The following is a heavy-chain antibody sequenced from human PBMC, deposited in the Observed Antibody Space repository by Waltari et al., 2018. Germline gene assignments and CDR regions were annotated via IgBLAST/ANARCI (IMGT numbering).Heavy chain of an antibody. J-gene: IGHJ4*02. CDR1: GGSFSGYY. V-gene: IGHV4-34*01. CDR2: INQGGNT. CDR3: ARGLVGSSWSGVFDY. D-gene: IGHD6-13*01. Sequence: QVQLQQWGAGLLKPSETLSLTCAVYGGSFSGYYWSWIRQPPGKGLEWIGEINQGGNTTYNPSLKSRVTISVDTSKNQFSRKLSSVTAADTAVYYCARGLVGSSWSGVFDYWGQGTLVTVSS.